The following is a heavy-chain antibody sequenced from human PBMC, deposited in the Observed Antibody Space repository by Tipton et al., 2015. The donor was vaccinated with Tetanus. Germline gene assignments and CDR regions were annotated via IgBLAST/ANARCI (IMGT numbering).Heavy chain of an antibody. Sequence: CAASGFIFSSYGIHWVRQAPGKGLEWVAVSWYDGTDKYYADSVKGRFTISRDNSTNTLYLQMNSLRAEDTAVYYCAREADCSGGSCFSGDFDNWGQGTQVTVSS. CDR1: GFIFSSYG. J-gene: IGHJ4*02. CDR3: AREADCSGGSCFSGDFDN. CDR2: SWYDGTDK. V-gene: IGHV3-33*01. D-gene: IGHD2-15*01.